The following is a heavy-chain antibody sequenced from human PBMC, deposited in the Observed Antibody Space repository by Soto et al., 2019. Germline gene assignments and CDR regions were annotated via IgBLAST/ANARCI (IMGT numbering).Heavy chain of an antibody. Sequence: APVKVSCKASGYTFSGFYMHWVRQAPGQGLEWMGWINPNSGGTKSAEKFQGRVTMTRDTSISTAYMELSRLTSDDTAVYYCASAAVTGTAGLDFWGQGTQVTSPQ. CDR3: ASAAVTGTAGLDF. CDR2: INPNSGGT. D-gene: IGHD6-19*01. CDR1: GYTFSGFY. J-gene: IGHJ4*02. V-gene: IGHV1-2*02.